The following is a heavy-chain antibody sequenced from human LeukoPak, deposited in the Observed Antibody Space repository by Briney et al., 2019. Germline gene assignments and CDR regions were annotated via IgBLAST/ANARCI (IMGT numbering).Heavy chain of an antibody. Sequence: GGSLRLSCAASGFTFSTYSMNWVRQAPGKGLEWVSSISSTSRYIYYADSVKGRFAISRDNSKNTLYLQMNSLRAEDTAVYYCAKDRVRGYSGYEFDYWGQGTLVTVSS. CDR1: GFTFSTYS. V-gene: IGHV3-21*04. CDR2: ISSTSRYI. CDR3: AKDRVRGYSGYEFDY. J-gene: IGHJ4*02. D-gene: IGHD5-12*01.